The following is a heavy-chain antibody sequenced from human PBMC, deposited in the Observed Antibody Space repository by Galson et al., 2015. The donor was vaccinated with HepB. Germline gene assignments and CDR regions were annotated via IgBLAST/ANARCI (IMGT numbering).Heavy chain of an antibody. J-gene: IGHJ4*02. D-gene: IGHD5-12*01. V-gene: IGHV3-64D*06. CDR2: ISSNGGST. CDR1: GFTFSDYV. Sequence: SLRLSCAASGFTFSDYVMHWVRQAPGKGLEYVSAISSNGGSTYYADSVKGRFTLSRDNSKNMLYLQMSSLRVEDTAVYYCVKDAMVATHFDYWGQGTLVTVSS. CDR3: VKDAMVATHFDY.